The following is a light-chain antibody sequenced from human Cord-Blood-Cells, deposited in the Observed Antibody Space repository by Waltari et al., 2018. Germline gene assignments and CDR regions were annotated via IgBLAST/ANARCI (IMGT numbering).Light chain of an antibody. CDR2: EVS. V-gene: IGLV2-14*01. Sequence: QSALTQPASVSGSPGQSITISCTGTSSDVGGYNYVSWYQKHPGKAPKRMIYEVSNRPSGVSNRFSGSKSGNTASLTIAGLQAEDEADYDCSSYTSSSTLVFGGGTKLTVL. CDR3: SSYTSSSTLV. CDR1: SSDVGGYNY. J-gene: IGLJ2*01.